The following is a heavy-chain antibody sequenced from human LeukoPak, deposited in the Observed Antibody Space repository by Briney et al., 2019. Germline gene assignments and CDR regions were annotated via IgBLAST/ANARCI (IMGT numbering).Heavy chain of an antibody. CDR1: GGTFSSYA. J-gene: IGHJ5*02. CDR2: IIPIFGIA. Sequence: GASVKVSCKASGGTFSSYAICWVRQAPGQGLEWMGRIIPIFGIANYAQKFQGRVTITADKSTSTAYMELSSLRSEDTAVYYCAGSEDATWFDPWGQGTLVTVSS. D-gene: IGHD3-10*01. V-gene: IGHV1-69*04. CDR3: AGSEDATWFDP.